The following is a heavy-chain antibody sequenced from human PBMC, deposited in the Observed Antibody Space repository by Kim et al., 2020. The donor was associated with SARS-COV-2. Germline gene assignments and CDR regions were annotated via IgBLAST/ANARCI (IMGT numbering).Heavy chain of an antibody. CDR1: GFTFSSYG. V-gene: IGHV3-33*06. J-gene: IGHJ6*02. D-gene: IGHD2-21*01. Sequence: GGSLRLSCAASGFTFSSYGMHWVRQAPGKGLEWVAVIWYDGSNKYYADSVKGRFTISRDNSKNTLYLQMNSLRAEDTAVYYCAKDMGVIDYYYYGMDVWGQGTTVTVSS. CDR2: IWYDGSNK. CDR3: AKDMGVIDYYYYGMDV.